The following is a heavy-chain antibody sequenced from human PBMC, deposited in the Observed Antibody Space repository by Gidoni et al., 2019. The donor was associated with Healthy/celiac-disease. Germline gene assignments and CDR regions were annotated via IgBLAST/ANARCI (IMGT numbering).Heavy chain of an antibody. CDR2: IYYRGST. D-gene: IGHD1-1*01. CDR1: GGSISSSSYY. CDR3: ARHYRDWNDAWSFDI. V-gene: IGHV4-39*01. Sequence: QLQLQESGPGLVKPSETLSLTCTVSGGSISSSSYYWGWIRQPPGKGLEWIGSIYYRGSTYYNPSLKSRVTISVDTSKKQFSLKLSSVTAADTAVYYCARHYRDWNDAWSFDIWGQGTMVTVSS. J-gene: IGHJ3*02.